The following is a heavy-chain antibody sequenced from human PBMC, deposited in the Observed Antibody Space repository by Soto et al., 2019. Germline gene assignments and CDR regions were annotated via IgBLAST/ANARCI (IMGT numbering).Heavy chain of an antibody. J-gene: IGHJ4*02. Sequence: ASVKVSCKVSGYTLTELSMHWVRQAPGKGFEWMGGFDPEDGETIYAQKFQGRVTMTEDTSTDTAYMELSSLRSEDTAVYYCATDRDCSGGSCYSFVGYWGQGTLVTVSS. CDR2: FDPEDGET. CDR1: GYTLTELS. V-gene: IGHV1-24*01. D-gene: IGHD2-15*01. CDR3: ATDRDCSGGSCYSFVGY.